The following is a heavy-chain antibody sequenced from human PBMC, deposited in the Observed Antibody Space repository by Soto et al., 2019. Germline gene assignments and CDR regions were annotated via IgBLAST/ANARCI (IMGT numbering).Heavy chain of an antibody. V-gene: IGHV4-38-2*01. Sequence: SETLSLTCAVSGYSISSGYYWGWIRQPPGKGLEWIGSIYHSGSTYYNPSLKSRDTILVDTSKNQFSLKMSSVTAADTAVYYCARVRGRLYCGGDCYSVSAFDIWGQGTMVTVSS. CDR2: IYHSGST. J-gene: IGHJ3*02. CDR3: ARVRGRLYCGGDCYSVSAFDI. D-gene: IGHD2-21*02. CDR1: GYSISSGYY.